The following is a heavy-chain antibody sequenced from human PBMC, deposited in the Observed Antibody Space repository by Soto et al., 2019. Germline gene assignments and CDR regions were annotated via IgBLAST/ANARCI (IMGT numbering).Heavy chain of an antibody. CDR1: TFIFSNFV. J-gene: IGHJ4*02. Sequence: EVQLLESGGGLVQPGGSLRLSCAASTFIFSNFVMTWVRQAPGKGLDWVSVISGSGDSTYYADSVKGRFTISRDNSKNTLYLQMNSLRAEDTAVYYCAKGDRNSGWIDWGQGTLVTVSS. CDR3: AKGDRNSGWID. V-gene: IGHV3-23*01. CDR2: ISGSGDST. D-gene: IGHD6-19*01.